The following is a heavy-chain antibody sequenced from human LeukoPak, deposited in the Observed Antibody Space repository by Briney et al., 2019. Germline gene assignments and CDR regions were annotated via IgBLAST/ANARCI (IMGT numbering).Heavy chain of an antibody. J-gene: IGHJ6*02. Sequence: SETLSLTCTVSGGSISSYYWSWIRQPAGKGLEWIGRIYTSGSTDHNPSLKSRVTMSVDTSKNQFSLKLSSVTAADTAVYYCARDSSGYYAYYYGMDVWGQGTTVTVSS. CDR1: GGSISSYY. CDR3: ARDSSGYYAYYYGMDV. D-gene: IGHD3-22*01. CDR2: IYTSGST. V-gene: IGHV4-4*07.